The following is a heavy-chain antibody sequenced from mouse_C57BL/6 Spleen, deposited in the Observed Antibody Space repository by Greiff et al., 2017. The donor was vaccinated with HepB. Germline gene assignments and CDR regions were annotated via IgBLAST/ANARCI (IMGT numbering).Heavy chain of an antibody. D-gene: IGHD1-1*01. CDR1: GYTFTSYW. CDR3: ARQYYGSSAFAY. J-gene: IGHJ3*01. Sequence: QVQLQQPGAELVRPGTSVKLSCKASGYTFTSYWMHWVKQRPGQGLEWIGVIDPSDSYTNYNQKFKGKATLTVDTSSSKAYMPISSLTSEDSAVYYCARQYYGSSAFAYWGQGTLVTVSA. V-gene: IGHV1-59*01. CDR2: IDPSDSYT.